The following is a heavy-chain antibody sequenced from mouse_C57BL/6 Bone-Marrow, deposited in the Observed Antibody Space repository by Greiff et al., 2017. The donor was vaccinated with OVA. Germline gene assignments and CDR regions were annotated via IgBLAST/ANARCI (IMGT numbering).Heavy chain of an antibody. V-gene: IGHV1-55*01. CDR1: GYTFPSYW. CDR2: IYPGSGST. CDR3: ARGLYYFDY. J-gene: IGHJ2*01. Sequence: VKLMESGAELVKPGASVKMSCKASGYTFPSYWITWVKQRPGQGLEWIGDIYPGSGSTNYNEKFKSKATLTVDTSSSTAYLQLSSLTSEDSAVYYCARGLYYFDYWGQGTTLTVSS.